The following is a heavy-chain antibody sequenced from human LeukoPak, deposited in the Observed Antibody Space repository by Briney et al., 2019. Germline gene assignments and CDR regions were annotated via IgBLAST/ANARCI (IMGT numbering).Heavy chain of an antibody. CDR1: GFTFSSYA. CDR3: ARRGEQHFDFDY. J-gene: IGHJ4*02. V-gene: IGHV3-30-3*01. CDR2: ISFDGSNK. Sequence: GGSLRLSCAASGFTFSSYAMHWVRQAPGKGLEWVAVISFDGSNKYYADSVKGRFTISRDNSKNTLYLQMNSLRAEDTAVYYCARRGEQHFDFDYWGQGTLVTVSS. D-gene: IGHD3-16*01.